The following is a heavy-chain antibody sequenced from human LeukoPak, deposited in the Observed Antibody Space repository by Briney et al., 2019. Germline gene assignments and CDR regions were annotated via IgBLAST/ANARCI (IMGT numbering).Heavy chain of an antibody. CDR2: IIPIFGTA. V-gene: IGHV1-69*13. CDR3: ARSRWIQLHFYYYYYGMDV. D-gene: IGHD5-18*01. CDR1: GGTFSSYA. Sequence: SVKVSCKASGGTFSSYAISWVRQAPGQGLEWMGGIIPIFGTANYAQKFQGRVTITADESASTAYMELSSLRSEDTAVYYCARSRWIQLHFYYYYYGMDVWGQGTTVTVSS. J-gene: IGHJ6*02.